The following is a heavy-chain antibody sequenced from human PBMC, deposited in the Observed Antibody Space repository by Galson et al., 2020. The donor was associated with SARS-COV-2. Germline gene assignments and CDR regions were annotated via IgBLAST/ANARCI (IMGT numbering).Heavy chain of an antibody. CDR2: INPNSGGT. CDR3: ARDLGLLLFGSDY. V-gene: IGHV1-2*06. D-gene: IGHD3-10*01. J-gene: IGHJ4*02. Sequence: ASVKVSCKASGYTFTVYYMHWVRQAPGQGLEWMGRINPNSGGTNYAQKFQGRVTMTRDTSISTAYMELSRLRSDDTAVYYCARDLGLLLFGSDYWGQGTLVTVSS. CDR1: GYTFTVYY.